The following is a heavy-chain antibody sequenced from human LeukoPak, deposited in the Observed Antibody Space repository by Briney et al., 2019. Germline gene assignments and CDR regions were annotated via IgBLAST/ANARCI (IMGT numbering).Heavy chain of an antibody. V-gene: IGHV3-23*01. D-gene: IGHD3-22*01. CDR2: ISGSGGST. J-gene: IGHJ4*02. Sequence: PGGSLRLSCAASGFTFSSYAMSWVRQAPGKGLEWVSAISGSGGSTYYADSVKGRFTISRDNSKNTLYLQMNSLRAEDTAVYYCARGMGSGYYLPLDYWGQGTLVTVSS. CDR3: ARGMGSGYYLPLDY. CDR1: GFTFSSYA.